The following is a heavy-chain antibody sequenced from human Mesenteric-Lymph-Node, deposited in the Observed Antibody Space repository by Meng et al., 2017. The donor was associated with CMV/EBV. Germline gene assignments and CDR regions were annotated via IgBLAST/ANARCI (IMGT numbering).Heavy chain of an antibody. V-gene: IGHV3-30*02. J-gene: IGHJ6*02. D-gene: IGHD6-13*01. CDR2: IQHDGNNK. Sequence: GESLKISCAASGFNFNTYALHWVRQAPGKGLEWVAFIQHDGNNKYYVGSVKGRFTISRDNSKSTVSLQMNSLRAKDTAVYYCAKDQVPVGGYYFYGMDVWGQGTTVTVSS. CDR1: GFNFNTYA. CDR3: AKDQVPVGGYYFYGMDV.